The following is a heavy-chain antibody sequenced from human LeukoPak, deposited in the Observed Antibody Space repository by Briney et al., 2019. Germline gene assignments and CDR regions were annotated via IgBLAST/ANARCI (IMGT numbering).Heavy chain of an antibody. CDR1: GFTFSSYT. CDR3: AKEPTSRAYNDIDY. V-gene: IGHV3-30*02. D-gene: IGHD3-16*01. CDR2: IHSDGSKK. J-gene: IGHJ4*02. Sequence: GGSLRLSCAASGFTFSSYTMHWVRQAPGKGLEWVACIHSDGSKKYHADSVKGRFTISRDNSKNTLSLQMNSLRAEDTAVYYCAKEPTSRAYNDIDYWGQGTLVTVSS.